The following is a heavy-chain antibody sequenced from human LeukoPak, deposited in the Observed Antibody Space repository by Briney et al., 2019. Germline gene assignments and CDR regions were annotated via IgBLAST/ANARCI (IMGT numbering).Heavy chain of an antibody. V-gene: IGHV1-18*01. CDR3: ARGLEWLTRRHNWFDP. J-gene: IGHJ5*02. CDR2: ISAYNGNT. D-gene: IGHD3-3*01. CDR1: GYTFTSYS. Sequence: ASVKVSCKASGYTFTSYSFIWVRQAPGQGLEWMGWISAYNGNTNYAQKFQGRVTMTTDTSTRTAYIELRSLRSDDTAVYYCARGLEWLTRRHNWFDPWGQGTLVTVSS.